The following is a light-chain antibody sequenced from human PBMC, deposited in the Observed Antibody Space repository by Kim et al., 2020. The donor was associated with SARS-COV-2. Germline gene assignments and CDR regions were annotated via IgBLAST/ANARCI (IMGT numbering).Light chain of an antibody. J-gene: IGLJ3*02. V-gene: IGLV6-57*01. CDR1: SSSTASND. CDR3: QSYNSNNSV. Sequence: GKTVTISCTRSSSSTASNDLRCYQQRPSSPTTTMFYEDNQRPSGLPELSCGSVDTSSNAASLTICGLKTEDEADYCWQSYNSNNSVFGGGTQLTVL. CDR2: EDN.